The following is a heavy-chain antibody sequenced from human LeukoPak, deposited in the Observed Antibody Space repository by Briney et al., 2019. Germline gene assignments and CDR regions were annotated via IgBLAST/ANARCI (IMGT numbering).Heavy chain of an antibody. CDR2: VSTRGSK. V-gene: IGHV4-39*01. CDR3: TRLNYDILTGCFDY. CDR1: GVSISTSSYY. Sequence: SETLSLTCTLSGVSISTSSYYWGWIRQPPGKGLEWIGRVSTRGSKHYNPSLKSRETIFEGTSKNQFSLKLSSVTAPDTALHYCTRLNYDILTGCFDYWGQGTLVTVSS. D-gene: IGHD3-9*01. J-gene: IGHJ4*02.